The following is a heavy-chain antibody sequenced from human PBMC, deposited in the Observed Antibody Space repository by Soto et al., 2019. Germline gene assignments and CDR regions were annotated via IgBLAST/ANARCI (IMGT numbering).Heavy chain of an antibody. CDR3: ARVVDTALVTDWYFDL. CDR2: GST. V-gene: IGHV4-59*01. Sequence: GSTNYNPSLKSRVTISVDTSKNQFSLKLSSVTAADTAVYYCARVVDTALVTDWYFDLWGRGTLVTVSS. J-gene: IGHJ2*01. D-gene: IGHD5-18*01.